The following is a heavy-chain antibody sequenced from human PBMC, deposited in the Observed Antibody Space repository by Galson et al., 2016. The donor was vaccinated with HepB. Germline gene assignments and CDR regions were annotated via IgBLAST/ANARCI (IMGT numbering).Heavy chain of an antibody. CDR2: IWHDGSKK. V-gene: IGHV3-33*01. CDR1: GFSFSTYA. D-gene: IGHD3-22*01. Sequence: LRLSCAVSGFSFSTYAFHRVRQAPGKGLEWVAVIWHDGSKKYYADSVRGRFTISRDNSKNTLYLQMNSLRAEETAVYFCARGPYEDGVASLDYWGPGTLVAVSS. J-gene: IGHJ4*02. CDR3: ARGPYEDGVASLDY.